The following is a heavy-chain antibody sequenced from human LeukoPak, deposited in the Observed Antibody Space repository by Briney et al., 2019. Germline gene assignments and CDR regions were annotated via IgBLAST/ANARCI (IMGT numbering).Heavy chain of an antibody. CDR3: AKDRDCSSTTCRTVFDP. V-gene: IGHV3-30*18. Sequence: PGRSLRLSGAASGFTFSTYGMHWVRQAPGRGLEWVAAIAYDGSNEYYADSVKGRFTISRDNSKNTLYLQMNSLRAEDSAVYYCAKDRDCSSTTCRTVFDPWGQGTLVTVSS. CDR2: IAYDGSNE. D-gene: IGHD2-2*01. J-gene: IGHJ5*02. CDR1: GFTFSTYG.